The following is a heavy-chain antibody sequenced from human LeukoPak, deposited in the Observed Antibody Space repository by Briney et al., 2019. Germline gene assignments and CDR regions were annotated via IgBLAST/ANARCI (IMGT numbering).Heavy chain of an antibody. J-gene: IGHJ3*02. V-gene: IGHV4-39*01. CDR2: IYHSGST. CDR1: GGSISSSSYY. CDR3: ATLDRTTDAFDI. D-gene: IGHD1-1*01. Sequence: SETLSLTCSVSGGSISSSSYYWGWIRQPPGKGLEWIGSIYHSGSTYYNPSLKSRVTISVDTSKNQFSLKLSSVTAADTAVYYCATLDRTTDAFDIWGQGTMVTVSS.